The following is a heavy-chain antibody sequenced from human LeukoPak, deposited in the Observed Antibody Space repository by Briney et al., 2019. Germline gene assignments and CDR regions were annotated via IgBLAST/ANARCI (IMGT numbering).Heavy chain of an antibody. V-gene: IGHV4-34*01. CDR2: INHSGST. D-gene: IGHD6-13*01. J-gene: IGHJ3*02. CDR1: GGSFSGYY. CDR3: ARRCIAAAGQDAFDI. Sequence: SETLSLTCAVYGGSFSGYYWSWIRQPPGKGLEWIGEINHSGSTYYNPSLKSRVTISVDTSKNQFSLKLSSVTAADTAVYYCARRCIAAAGQDAFDIWGQGTMVTVSS.